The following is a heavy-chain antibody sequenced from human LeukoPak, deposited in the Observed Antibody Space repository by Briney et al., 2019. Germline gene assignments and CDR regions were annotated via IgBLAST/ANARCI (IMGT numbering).Heavy chain of an antibody. J-gene: IGHJ4*02. CDR3: ARDEGNTGWHTFDI. Sequence: SQTLSLTCGISGDSVSTINGAWNWVRQSPSRGLEWLGRTYYRPKWYYDYAVSVQGRITINPDTSKNQFSLQLSSVTPEDTAVCYCARDEGNTGWHTFDIWGQGTLITVSS. CDR2: TYYRPKWYY. V-gene: IGHV6-1*01. D-gene: IGHD6-19*01. CDR1: GDSVSTINGA.